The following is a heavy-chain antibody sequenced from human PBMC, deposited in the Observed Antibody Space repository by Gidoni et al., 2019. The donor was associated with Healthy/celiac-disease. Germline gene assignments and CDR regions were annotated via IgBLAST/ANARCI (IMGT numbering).Heavy chain of an antibody. V-gene: IGHV3-30-3*01. J-gene: IGHJ6*03. CDR3: ARDGMEVVVPAAYSYYYYYYMDV. D-gene: IGHD2-2*01. Sequence: QVQLVESGGGVVQPGRSLRLSCAASGFTFSSSAMHWVRQAPGKGLEWVAVISYDGSNKYYADSVKGRFTISRDNSKNTLYLQMNSLRAEDTAVYYCARDGMEVVVPAAYSYYYYYYMDVWGKGTTVTVSS. CDR1: GFTFSSSA. CDR2: ISYDGSNK.